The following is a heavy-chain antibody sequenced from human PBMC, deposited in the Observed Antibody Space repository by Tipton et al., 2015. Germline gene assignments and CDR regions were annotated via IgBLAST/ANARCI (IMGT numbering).Heavy chain of an antibody. J-gene: IGHJ5*02. V-gene: IGHV3-33*01. Sequence: SLRLSCAASGFTFSDYGMHWVRQAPGKGLEWVAVIWYDGSDKYYGDSVKGRFTISRDNSKNTLYLQMNSLRAEDTAVYYCARGGVYCSRTGCQYNWFDPWGQGTLVTVSS. CDR2: IWYDGSDK. CDR3: ARGGVYCSRTGCQYNWFDP. CDR1: GFTFSDYG. D-gene: IGHD2-2*01.